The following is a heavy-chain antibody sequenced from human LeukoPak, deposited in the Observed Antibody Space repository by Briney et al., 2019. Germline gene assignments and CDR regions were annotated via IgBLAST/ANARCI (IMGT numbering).Heavy chain of an antibody. J-gene: IGHJ4*02. D-gene: IGHD1-1*01. V-gene: IGHV4-39*01. Sequence: SETLSLTCTVSGGSISSSSYYWGWIRQPPGKGLEWIGSIYYSGSTYYNPSLKSRVTISVDTSKNQFSLKLSSVTAADTAVYYCARHEVAWKVFDYWGQGTLVTVSP. CDR3: ARHEVAWKVFDY. CDR1: GGSISSSSYY. CDR2: IYYSGST.